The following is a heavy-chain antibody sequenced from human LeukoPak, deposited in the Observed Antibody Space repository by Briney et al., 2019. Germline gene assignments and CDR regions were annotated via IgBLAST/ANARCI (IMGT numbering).Heavy chain of an antibody. D-gene: IGHD3-16*01. V-gene: IGHV1-2*02. Sequence: ASVKVSCKASGYTFTTYNIHWVRQAPGQGLEWMGWITPNSGGTNYAQKFQGRVTMTRDTSISTAYMELSSLRSDDTAMYYCARDFDVDWLDPWGQGTLVTVSS. J-gene: IGHJ5*02. CDR1: GYTFTTYN. CDR3: ARDFDVDWLDP. CDR2: ITPNSGGT.